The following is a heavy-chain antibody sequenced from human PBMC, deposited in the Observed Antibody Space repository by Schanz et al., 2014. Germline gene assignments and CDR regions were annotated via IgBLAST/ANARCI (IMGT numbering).Heavy chain of an antibody. D-gene: IGHD6-6*01. CDR1: GFTFSDYY. CDR2: IKQDGIEK. J-gene: IGHJ4*02. CDR3: VPMSIAAH. V-gene: IGHV3-7*01. Sequence: VQLVDSGGGLVKPGGSLRLSCAASGFTFSDYYMTWVRQAPGKGLEWVANIKQDGIEKYYVDSVKGRFTISRDNAKNSLYLQMNSLRAEDTAVYYCVPMSIAAHWGQGTLVIVSS.